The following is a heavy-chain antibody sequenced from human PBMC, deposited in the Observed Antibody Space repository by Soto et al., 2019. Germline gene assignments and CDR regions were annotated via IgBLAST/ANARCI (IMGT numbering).Heavy chain of an antibody. CDR1: GGSISSYY. J-gene: IGHJ3*02. V-gene: IGHV4-59*01. D-gene: IGHD3-22*01. CDR3: ARDIFYYDSSGYREAFDI. Sequence: QVQLQESGPGLVKPSETLSLTCTVSGGSISSYYWSWIRQPPGKGLEWIGYIYYSGSTNYNPSLKSPATISVDTPNHQFSRKLSSVTAADTAVYYCARDIFYYDSSGYREAFDIWGQGTMVTVSS. CDR2: IYYSGST.